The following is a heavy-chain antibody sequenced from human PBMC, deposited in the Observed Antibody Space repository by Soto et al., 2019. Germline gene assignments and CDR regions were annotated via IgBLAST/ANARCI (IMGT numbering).Heavy chain of an antibody. D-gene: IGHD2-15*01. V-gene: IGHV1-8*01. CDR2: INPDTGDT. CDR1: GYPFSSFD. Sequence: QVQLVQSGAEVKKPGTSVKVSCEASGYPFSSFDINWVRQAAGQGLEWMGWINPDTGDTAFAQRFQDRITMTRTTSISTAYMELSRLTSDDTAVYYCVRQSGGVATPGDDYWGQGTLVTVSS. CDR3: VRQSGGVATPGDDY. J-gene: IGHJ4*02.